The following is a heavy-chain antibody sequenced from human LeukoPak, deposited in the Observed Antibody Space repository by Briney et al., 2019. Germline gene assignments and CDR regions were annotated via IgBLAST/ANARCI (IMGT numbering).Heavy chain of an antibody. J-gene: IGHJ4*02. D-gene: IGHD3-22*01. CDR2: INHSGST. V-gene: IGHV4-34*01. CDR1: GGSFSGYY. CDR3: ARENYYDSSGYYQSVRFFDY. Sequence: PSETLSLTCAVYGGSFSGYYWSWIRQPPGKGLEWIGEINHSGSTNYNPSLKSRVTISVDTSKNQFSLKLSSVTAADTAVYYCARENYYDSSGYYQSVRFFDYWGQGTLVTVSS.